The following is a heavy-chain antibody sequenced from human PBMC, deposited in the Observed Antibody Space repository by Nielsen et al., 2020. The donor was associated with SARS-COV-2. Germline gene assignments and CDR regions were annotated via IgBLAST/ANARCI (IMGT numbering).Heavy chain of an antibody. Sequence: GGSLRLSSAASGFTFDDYAMHWVRQAPGKGLEWVSGISWNSGSIGYADSVKGRFTISRDNAKNSLYLQMNSLRAEDTALYYCAKAPSSGWSRDYWGQGTLVTVSS. CDR3: AKAPSSGWSRDY. CDR1: GFTFDDYA. V-gene: IGHV3-9*01. J-gene: IGHJ4*02. D-gene: IGHD6-19*01. CDR2: ISWNSGSI.